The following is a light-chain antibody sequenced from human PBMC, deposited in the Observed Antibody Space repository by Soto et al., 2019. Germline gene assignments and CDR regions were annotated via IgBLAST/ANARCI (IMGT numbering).Light chain of an antibody. V-gene: IGKV3-20*01. Sequence: EIVLTQSPGTLSLSPGERATLSCRASQSVSSSYLAWYQHKPGQAPRLLIYGASNRATGIPDRFSGSGSETDFTLTISRLEPEDSALYYCQQYVSLITFGQGTRLEIK. CDR2: GAS. CDR1: QSVSSSY. CDR3: QQYVSLIT. J-gene: IGKJ5*01.